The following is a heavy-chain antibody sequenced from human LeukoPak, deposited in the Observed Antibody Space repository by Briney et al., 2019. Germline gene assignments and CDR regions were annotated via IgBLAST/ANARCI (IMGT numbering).Heavy chain of an antibody. CDR2: IIPIFGTA. CDR3: ASPLRLDYYYYYMDV. J-gene: IGHJ6*03. CDR1: GGTFSSYA. Sequence: SVKVSCKASGGTFSSYAISWVRQAPGQGLEWMGGIIPIFGTANYAQKFQGRVTITTDESTSTAYMELSSLRSEDTAVCYCASPLRLDYYYYYMDVWGKGTTVTVSS. V-gene: IGHV1-69*05.